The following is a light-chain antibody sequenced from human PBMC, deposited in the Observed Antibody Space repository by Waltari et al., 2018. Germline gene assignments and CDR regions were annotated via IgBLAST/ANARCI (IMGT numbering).Light chain of an antibody. CDR3: QQYGTSSWT. CDR1: ESCSSNY. CDR2: AAS. V-gene: IGKV3-20*01. Sequence: EIVLTQSPGTLSLSPGERAPLSCRAPESCSSNYLPWYQQKFGQAPRLLIYAASNRATGIPDRFSGSGSGTDFTLTISRLEPEDFAVYYCQQYGTSSWTFGQGTKVEIK. J-gene: IGKJ1*01.